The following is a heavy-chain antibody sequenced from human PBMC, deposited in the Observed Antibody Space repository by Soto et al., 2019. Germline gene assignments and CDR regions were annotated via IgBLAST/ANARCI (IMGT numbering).Heavy chain of an antibody. J-gene: IGHJ6*02. V-gene: IGHV3-74*01. CDR1: GFTFSVYW. CDR3: ARPGYSNYGPGVDV. D-gene: IGHD4-4*01. Sequence: EVQLVESGGGLVQPGGSLRLSCAASGFTFSVYWMHWVRQAPGKGLVWVSRIDSDGSTTSYADSVKGRFTISRDNANSTLYLQMNSLRAEDTAVYYCARPGYSNYGPGVDVWGQGNTVSVSS. CDR2: IDSDGSTT.